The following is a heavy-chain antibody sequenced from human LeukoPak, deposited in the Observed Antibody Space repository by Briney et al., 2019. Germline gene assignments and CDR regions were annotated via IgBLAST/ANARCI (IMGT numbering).Heavy chain of an antibody. V-gene: IGHV3-15*05. CDR3: TTDSYCSTTTCYASSNYYYGLDA. Sequence: GGSLRLSCAASGFTFSNAWMTWVRQAPGKGLEWVGRIYRNADGGTTDYAAPVKGRFTISRDDSKNTLYLQMNSLKTEDTAVYYCTTDSYCSTTTCYASSNYYYGLDALGQGTSVTVSS. D-gene: IGHD2-2*01. CDR1: GFTFSNAW. J-gene: IGHJ6*02. CDR2: IYRNADGGTT.